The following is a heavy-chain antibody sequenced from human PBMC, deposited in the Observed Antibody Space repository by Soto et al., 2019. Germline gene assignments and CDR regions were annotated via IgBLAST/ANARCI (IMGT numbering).Heavy chain of an antibody. J-gene: IGHJ6*02. V-gene: IGHV4-34*01. CDR1: GGSFSGYY. CDR3: ARGVGVQFSSGWYLYYYGMDV. CDR2: INHSGST. D-gene: IGHD6-19*01. Sequence: KPSETLSLTCAVYGGSFSGYYWSWIRQPPGKGLEWIGEINHSGSTNYNPSLKSRVTISVDTSKNQFSLKLSSVTAADTAVYYCARGVGVQFSSGWYLYYYGMDVWGQGTTVTVSS.